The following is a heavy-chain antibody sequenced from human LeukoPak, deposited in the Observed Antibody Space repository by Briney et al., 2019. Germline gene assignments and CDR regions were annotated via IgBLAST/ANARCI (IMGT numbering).Heavy chain of an antibody. J-gene: IGHJ6*02. D-gene: IGHD6-13*01. CDR1: GFTFSSYA. V-gene: IGHV3-23*01. CDR3: AKVSNSRALWGDYYYGMDV. Sequence: GGSLRFSCAASGFTFSSYAMSWVRQAPGKGLEWVSAISGSGGSTYYADSVKGRFTISRDNSKNTLYLQMNSLRAEDTAVYYCAKVSNSRALWGDYYYGMDVWGQGTTVTVSS. CDR2: ISGSGGST.